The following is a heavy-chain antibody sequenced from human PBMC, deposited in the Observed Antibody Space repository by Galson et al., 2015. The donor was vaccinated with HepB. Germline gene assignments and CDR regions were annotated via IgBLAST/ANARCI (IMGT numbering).Heavy chain of an antibody. D-gene: IGHD2-15*01. CDR2: INPNSGGT. CDR1: GYTFTGYY. CDR3: ARVAQPRYCSGGSCPNWFDP. V-gene: IGHV1-2*04. J-gene: IGHJ5*02. Sequence: SVKVSCKASGYTFTGYYMHWVRQAPGQGLEWMGWINPNSGGTNYARKFQGWVTMTRDTSISTAYMELSRLRSDDTAVYYCARVAQPRYCSGGSCPNWFDPWGQGTLVTVSS.